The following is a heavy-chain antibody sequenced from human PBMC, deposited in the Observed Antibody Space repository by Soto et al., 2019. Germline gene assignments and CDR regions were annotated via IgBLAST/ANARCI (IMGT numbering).Heavy chain of an antibody. CDR2: INAGNGNT. CDR3: ARASEGPNLYYYYGMDV. J-gene: IGHJ6*02. Sequence: ASVKVSCKASGYTFTSYAMHWVRQAPGQRLEWMGWINAGNGNTKYSQKFQGRVTITRDTSASTAYMELSSLRSEDTAVYYCARASEGPNLYYYYGMDVWGQGTTVTVSS. V-gene: IGHV1-3*01. CDR1: GYTFTSYA.